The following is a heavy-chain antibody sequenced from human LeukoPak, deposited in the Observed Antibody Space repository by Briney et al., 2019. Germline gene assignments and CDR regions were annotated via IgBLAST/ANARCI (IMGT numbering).Heavy chain of an antibody. CDR1: GFTFSSYA. Sequence: GGSLRLSCAASGFTFSSYAIHWVRQAPGKGLEYVSAISSNGGSTYYANSVKGRFTISRDNSKNTLYLQMNSLRAEDTAVYYCARGHYGSGRPYDNWGQGTLVTVSS. D-gene: IGHD3-10*01. V-gene: IGHV3-64*01. J-gene: IGHJ4*02. CDR2: ISSNGGST. CDR3: ARGHYGSGRPYDN.